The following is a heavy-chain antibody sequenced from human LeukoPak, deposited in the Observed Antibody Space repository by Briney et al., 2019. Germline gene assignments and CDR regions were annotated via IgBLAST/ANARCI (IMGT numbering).Heavy chain of an antibody. CDR1: GASISTYY. CDR3: ARHPGVGANDTFDL. Sequence: SETLSLTCTVSGASISTYYWSWIRQPPGKRLEWIGYVYNSGNTYYNPSLNSRASISEDTSKNQLSLKVNSVTAADTAVYYCARHPGVGANDTFDLWGQGTMVTISS. CDR2: VYNSGNT. J-gene: IGHJ3*01. V-gene: IGHV4-59*08. D-gene: IGHD1-26*01.